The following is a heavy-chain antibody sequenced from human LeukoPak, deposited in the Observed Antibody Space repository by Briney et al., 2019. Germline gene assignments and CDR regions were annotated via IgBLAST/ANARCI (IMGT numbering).Heavy chain of an antibody. V-gene: IGHV3-7*03. CDR2: IKQDGSEK. Sequence: GGSLRLSCAASGFTFSSYWMSWVRQAPGKGLEWVANIKQDGSEKYYGDSVKGRFTISRDNAKNSLYLQMNSLRAEDTAVYYCAKDVVWGSYRYSDYWGQGTLVTVSS. J-gene: IGHJ4*02. CDR1: GFTFSSYW. D-gene: IGHD3-16*02. CDR3: AKDVVWGSYRYSDY.